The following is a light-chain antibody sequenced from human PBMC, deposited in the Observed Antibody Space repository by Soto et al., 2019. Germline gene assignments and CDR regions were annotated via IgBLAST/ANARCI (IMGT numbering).Light chain of an antibody. V-gene: IGLV2-18*02. J-gene: IGLJ1*01. CDR1: SSDVGSYNR. Sequence: QSVLTQPPSVSGSPGQSVAISCTGTSSDVGSYNRVSWYQQPPGTAPKLIISEVSNRPSGVPDRFSGSKSGNTASLTISGLQAEDEGDYYCSSYTIRSTYVFGTGTKVTVL. CDR3: SSYTIRSTYV. CDR2: EVS.